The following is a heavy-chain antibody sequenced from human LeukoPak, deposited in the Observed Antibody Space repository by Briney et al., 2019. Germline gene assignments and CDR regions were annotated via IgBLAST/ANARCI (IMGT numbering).Heavy chain of an antibody. CDR3: ARGTGYDSWSGTTNWFDP. J-gene: IGHJ5*02. CDR1: GYTFTGYY. D-gene: IGHD3-3*01. CDR2: INPNSGGT. Sequence: ASVKVSCKASGYTFTGYYMHWVRQAPGQGLEWMGWINPNSGGTNYAQKFQGRVTMTRDTSISTAYMELSRLRSDDTAVYYCARGTGYDSWSGTTNWFDPWGQGTLVTVSS. V-gene: IGHV1-2*02.